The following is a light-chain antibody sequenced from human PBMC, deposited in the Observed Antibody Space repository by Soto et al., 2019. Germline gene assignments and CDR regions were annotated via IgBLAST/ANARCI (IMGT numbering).Light chain of an antibody. J-gene: IGKJ5*01. V-gene: IGKV3-15*01. CDR1: QSVSGN. CDR2: DTY. CDR3: QQYKNWPPIT. Sequence: EIVMTQSPATLSVSPGGRATLSCRASQSVSGNLAWYQQRPGQDPRLLIYDTYTRATGIPARFSASGSGTEFTLTISSLQSEDFAVYYCQQYKNWPPITFGQGTRLEIK.